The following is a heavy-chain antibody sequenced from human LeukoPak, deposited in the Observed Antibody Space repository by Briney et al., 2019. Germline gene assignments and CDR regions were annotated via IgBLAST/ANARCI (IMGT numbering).Heavy chain of an antibody. CDR3: ARVPIAARRGQQQVNDAFDI. Sequence: SETLSLTCTVSGGSISSYYWSWIRQPPGKGLEWIGYIYYSGSTNYNPSLKSRVTISVDTSKNQFSLKLSSVTAADTAVYYCARVPIAARRGQQQVNDAFDIWGQGTMVTVSS. CDR2: IYYSGST. D-gene: IGHD6-6*01. CDR1: GGSISSYY. J-gene: IGHJ3*02. V-gene: IGHV4-59*01.